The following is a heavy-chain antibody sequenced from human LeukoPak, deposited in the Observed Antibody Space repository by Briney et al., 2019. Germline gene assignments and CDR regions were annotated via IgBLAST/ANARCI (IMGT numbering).Heavy chain of an antibody. D-gene: IGHD5-12*01. CDR2: ISYDGSIK. CDR1: GFTFSSYA. Sequence: GGSLRLSCAASGFTFSSYAMHWVRQAPGKGLEWVAVISYDGSIKYYADSVKGRFTISRDNSKNTLYLQMNSLRAEDTAVYYCARAEGYGAIDYWGQGTLVIVSS. J-gene: IGHJ4*02. CDR3: ARAEGYGAIDY. V-gene: IGHV3-30-3*01.